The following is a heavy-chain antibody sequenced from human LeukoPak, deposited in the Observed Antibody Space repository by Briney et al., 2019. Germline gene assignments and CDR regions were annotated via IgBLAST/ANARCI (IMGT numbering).Heavy chain of an antibody. D-gene: IGHD3-22*01. CDR3: ASSYGSSAYYPFDY. CDR2: ISDSGGRT. CDR1: GFAFRNNA. J-gene: IGHJ4*02. Sequence: GGSLRLSCVASGFAFRNNAMSWVRQAPGKGLEWVSLISDSGGRTNYADSVKGGFTIFRDNSKNTTYLQMNTLRAEDTAIYYCASSYGSSAYYPFDYWGQGTLVTVFS. V-gene: IGHV3-23*01.